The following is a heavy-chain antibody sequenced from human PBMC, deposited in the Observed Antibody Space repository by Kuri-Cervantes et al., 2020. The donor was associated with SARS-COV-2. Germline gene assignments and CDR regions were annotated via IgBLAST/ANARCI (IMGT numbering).Heavy chain of an antibody. CDR2: IDTAGDT. J-gene: IGHJ4*02. CDR3: ARDIGYCSGTSCYTRLDS. D-gene: IGHD2-2*02. V-gene: IGHV3-13*03. Sequence: GESLKISCAACGFTFSSYDMHWVRQATGKGLEWVSAIDTAGDTHYPGSVKGQFTISRENAKNSLHLQMNSLRAEDTAVYYCARDIGYCSGTSCYTRLDSWGQGTLVTVSS. CDR1: GFTFSSYD.